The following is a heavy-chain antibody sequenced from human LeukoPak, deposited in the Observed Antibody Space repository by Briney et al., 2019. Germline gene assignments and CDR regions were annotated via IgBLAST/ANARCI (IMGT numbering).Heavy chain of an antibody. J-gene: IGHJ3*02. D-gene: IGHD2-2*01. CDR3: ANTVVVPAARVTDAFDI. CDR1: GFTFSSYA. V-gene: IGHV3-23*01. Sequence: GGSLRLSCAASGFTFSSYAMSRVRQAPGKGLEWVSAISGSGGSTYYADSVKGRFTISRDNSKNTLYLQMNSLRAEDTAVYYCANTVVVPAARVTDAFDIWGQGTMVTVSS. CDR2: ISGSGGST.